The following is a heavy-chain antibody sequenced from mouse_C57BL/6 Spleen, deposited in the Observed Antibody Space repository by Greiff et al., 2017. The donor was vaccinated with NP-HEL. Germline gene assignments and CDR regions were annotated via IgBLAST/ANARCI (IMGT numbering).Heavy chain of an antibody. Sequence: QVQLQQSGAELARPGASVKLSCKASGYTFTSYGISWVKQRTGQGLEWIGEIYPRSGNTYYNEKFKGKATLTADKSSSTAYMELRSLTSEDSAVYFCARCGGFFYFDYWGQGTTLTVSS. CDR3: ARCGGFFYFDY. V-gene: IGHV1-81*01. CDR1: GYTFTSYG. CDR2: IYPRSGNT. J-gene: IGHJ2*01.